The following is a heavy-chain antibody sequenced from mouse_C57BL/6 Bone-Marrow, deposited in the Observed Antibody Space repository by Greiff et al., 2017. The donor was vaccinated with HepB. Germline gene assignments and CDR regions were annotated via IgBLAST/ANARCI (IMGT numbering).Heavy chain of an antibody. CDR3: ARWENAMDY. J-gene: IGHJ4*01. CDR2: IRNKANGYTT. Sequence: EVKLVESGGGLVQPGGSLCLSCAASGFTFTDYYMSWVRQPPGKALEWLGFIRNKANGYTTEYSASVKGRFTISRDNSQSILYLQMNALRAEDSATYYCARWENAMDYWGQGTSVTVSS. V-gene: IGHV7-3*01. CDR1: GFTFTDYY.